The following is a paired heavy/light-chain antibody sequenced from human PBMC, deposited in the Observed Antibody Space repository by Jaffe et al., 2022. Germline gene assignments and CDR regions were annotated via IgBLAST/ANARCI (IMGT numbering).Light chain of an antibody. CDR3: QQRNTWPLT. CDR1: QSVSSY. CDR2: DAS. V-gene: IGKV3-11*01. Sequence: EIVLTQSPATLSLSPGERATLSCRASQSVSSYLAWYQQKPDQAPRLLIYDASNRATGIPARFSGSGSGTDFTLTISSLEPEDFAVYYCQQRNTWPLTFGGGTKVEIK. J-gene: IGKJ4*01.
Heavy chain of an antibody. V-gene: IGHV3-23*01. D-gene: IGHD6-25*01. CDR3: ARPGGSGFHYYMDV. J-gene: IGHJ6*03. CDR2: ISGPGGDT. Sequence: EVQLLESGGGSVQPGGSLRLSCAASGFTFTTYAMRWVRQAPGKGLEWVSAISGPGGDTYYADSVKGRFTVSRDNSKNTLYLQMNSLRAEDTALYFCARPGGSGFHYYMDVWGKGTTVTVSS. CDR1: GFTFTTYA.